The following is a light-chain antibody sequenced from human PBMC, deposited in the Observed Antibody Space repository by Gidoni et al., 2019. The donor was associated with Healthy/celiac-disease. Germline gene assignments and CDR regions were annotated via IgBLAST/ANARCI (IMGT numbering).Light chain of an antibody. Sequence: DTVSLSCRASQSVSSYLAWYQQKPGQAPRLLIYDASNRATGIPARFSGSGSGTDFTLTISSLEPEDFAVYYCQQRRTFXQXTKLEIK. V-gene: IGKV3-11*01. J-gene: IGKJ2*01. CDR2: DAS. CDR3: QQRRT. CDR1: QSVSSY.